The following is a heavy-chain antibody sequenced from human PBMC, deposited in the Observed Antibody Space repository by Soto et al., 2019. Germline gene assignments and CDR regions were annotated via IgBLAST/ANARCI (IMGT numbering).Heavy chain of an antibody. CDR3: AKQIYGGNS. D-gene: IGHD2-21*02. V-gene: IGHV3-73*01. CDR2: IRSKANNYAT. Sequence: GGSLRLSCATSGFSFSASAMHWVRQVSGKGLEWVARIRSKANNYATTYAPSVKGRFTISRDDSENTVYLQMNSLKTEDTAIYYCAKQIYGGNSWGQGTLVTVSS. J-gene: IGHJ4*02. CDR1: GFSFSASA.